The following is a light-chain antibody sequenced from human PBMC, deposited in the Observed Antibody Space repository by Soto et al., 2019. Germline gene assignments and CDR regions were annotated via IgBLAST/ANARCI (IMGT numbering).Light chain of an antibody. J-gene: IGKJ3*01. CDR2: DAS. CDR3: HQFNDYPET. V-gene: IGKV1D-13*01. Sequence: AIQLTQSPSSLSASVGDRVSITCRASQGISNALAWYQQRPGTPPKLLIYDASLLEGGVPSRFSGSGSGTDFTLTISSLQPEDFATYYCHQFNDYPETFGPGTKVDI. CDR1: QGISNA.